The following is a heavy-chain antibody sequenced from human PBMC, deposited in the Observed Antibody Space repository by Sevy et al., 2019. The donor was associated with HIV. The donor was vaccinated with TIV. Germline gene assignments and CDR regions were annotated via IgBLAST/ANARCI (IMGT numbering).Heavy chain of an antibody. CDR1: GASVSSANDY. J-gene: IGHJ6*02. CDR2: VFYFGST. D-gene: IGHD3-9*01. CDR3: ARDQYYGIVTDIYAMDV. Sequence: SETLSLTCSISGASVSSANDYWTWIRQPPGKGLEWIGYVFYFGSTNYNPSLKSRVTISLDTSKKQFSLKLTSVTAADTAVYYCARDQYYGIVTDIYAMDVWGQGTTVTVS. V-gene: IGHV4-61*01.